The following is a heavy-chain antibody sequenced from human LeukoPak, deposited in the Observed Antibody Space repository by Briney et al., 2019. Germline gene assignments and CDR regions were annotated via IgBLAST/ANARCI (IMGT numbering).Heavy chain of an antibody. V-gene: IGHV4-38-2*01. Sequence: SETLSLTRAVSGYSISSGYYWGWIRQPPGKGLEWIGSIYHSGSTYYSPSLKSRVAISVDTSKNQFSLKLSSVTAADTAVYYCARGWLGWFDPWGQGTLVTVSS. D-gene: IGHD6-19*01. CDR2: IYHSGST. CDR3: ARGWLGWFDP. J-gene: IGHJ5*02. CDR1: GYSISSGYY.